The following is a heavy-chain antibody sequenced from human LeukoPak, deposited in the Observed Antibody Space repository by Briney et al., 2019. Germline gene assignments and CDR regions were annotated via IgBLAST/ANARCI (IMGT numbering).Heavy chain of an antibody. J-gene: IGHJ6*02. CDR2: IYYSGST. V-gene: IGHV4-39*01. Sequence: PSETLSPTCTVSGGSISGSNYYWGWIRQTPGKGLEWIGSIYYSGSTYYNPSLKSRVTISVDTSKNQFSLKVASVTAADTVVYYCNYFGMDVWGQGTTVTVSS. CDR1: GGSISGSNYY. CDR3: NYFGMDV.